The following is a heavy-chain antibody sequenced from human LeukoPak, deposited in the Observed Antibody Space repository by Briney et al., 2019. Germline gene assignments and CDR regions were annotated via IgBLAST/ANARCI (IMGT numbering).Heavy chain of an antibody. J-gene: IGHJ4*02. Sequence: SETLSLTCSVSGGSISNYYWSWIRQPAGKGLEWIGRIHTSGSTNYNPSLKSRVTMSVDTSKNQFSLKLTSVTAADTAVYYCCGSGWFAGPFGYWGQGALVTVSS. CDR2: IHTSGST. CDR3: CGSGWFAGPFGY. D-gene: IGHD6-19*01. CDR1: GGSISNYY. V-gene: IGHV4-4*07.